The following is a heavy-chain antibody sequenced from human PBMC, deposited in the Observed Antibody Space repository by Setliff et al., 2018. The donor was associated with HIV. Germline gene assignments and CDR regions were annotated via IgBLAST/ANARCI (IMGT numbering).Heavy chain of an antibody. Sequence: LSLTCTVSGDSVSSASYYWSWIRQPPGKGLEWIGYIYYSGTTKYNPSLKSRVTISVDTSKNQFSLKLSPVTAADTAVYYCASEAWTSYRSSSGYFYYYMDVWGKGTTVTVSS. CDR2: IYYSGTT. J-gene: IGHJ6*03. CDR3: ASEAWTSYRSSSGYFYYYMDV. CDR1: GDSVSSASYY. D-gene: IGHD6-6*01. V-gene: IGHV4-61*01.